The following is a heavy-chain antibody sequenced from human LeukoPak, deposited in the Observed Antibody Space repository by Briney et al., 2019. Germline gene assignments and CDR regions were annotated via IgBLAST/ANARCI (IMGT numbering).Heavy chain of an antibody. Sequence: GGTLRLSCAASGFTFSSYWMSWVRQAPGKGLEWVANIKQDGSEKYYVDSVKGRFTISRDNAKNSLYLRMNSLRAEDTAVYYCARDLHIVATISGYWGQGTLVTVSS. CDR1: GFTFSSYW. J-gene: IGHJ4*02. D-gene: IGHD5-12*01. CDR2: IKQDGSEK. CDR3: ARDLHIVATISGY. V-gene: IGHV3-7*01.